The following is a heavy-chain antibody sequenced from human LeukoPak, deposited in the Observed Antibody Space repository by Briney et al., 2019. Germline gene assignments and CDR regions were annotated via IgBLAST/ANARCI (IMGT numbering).Heavy chain of an antibody. CDR3: ARRFSTYFDY. Sequence: SETLSLTCTVSGGSISSSSYYWGWIRQPPGKGLEWIGSIYYSGSTYYNPSHKSRVTISVDTSKNQFSLKLSSVTAADTAVYYCARRFSTYFDYWGQGTLVTVSS. J-gene: IGHJ4*02. CDR1: GGSISSSSYY. V-gene: IGHV4-39*01. D-gene: IGHD3-3*01. CDR2: IYYSGST.